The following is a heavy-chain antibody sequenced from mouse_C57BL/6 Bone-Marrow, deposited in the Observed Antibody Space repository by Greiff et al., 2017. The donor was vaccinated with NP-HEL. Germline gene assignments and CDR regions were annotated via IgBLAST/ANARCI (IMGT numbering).Heavy chain of an antibody. CDR1: GYTFTSYW. Sequence: QVQLKESGAELAKPGASVKLSCKASGYTFTSYWMHWVKQRPGQGLEWIGYINPSSGYTKYNQKFKDKATLTADKSSSTAYMQLCTLTYEDSAVYFCALYGNCVVWGTGTTVTVSS. J-gene: IGHJ1*03. D-gene: IGHD2-1*01. CDR2: INPSSGYT. V-gene: IGHV1-7*01. CDR3: ALYGNCVV.